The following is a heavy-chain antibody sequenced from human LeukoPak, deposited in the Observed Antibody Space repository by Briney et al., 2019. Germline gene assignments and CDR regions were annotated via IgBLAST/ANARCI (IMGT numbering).Heavy chain of an antibody. CDR1: GGSISTYY. Sequence: MTSETLSLTCTVSGGSISTYYWNWIRQSPGKGLEWIGYVYYTGTTNYNPSLSSRVSISVDTSKNQFSLKLTSVTAADTAVYYCARDTGQYAPGTPGFTRFDPWGQGTLVTVSS. D-gene: IGHD3-10*01. CDR2: VYYTGTT. CDR3: ARDTGQYAPGTPGFTRFDP. J-gene: IGHJ5*02. V-gene: IGHV4-59*12.